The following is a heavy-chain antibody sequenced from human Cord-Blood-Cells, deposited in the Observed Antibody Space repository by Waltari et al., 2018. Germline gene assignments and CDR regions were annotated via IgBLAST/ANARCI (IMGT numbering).Heavy chain of an antibody. J-gene: IGHJ4*02. CDR2: IYYSGST. CDR1: GGSISSSSYY. Sequence: QLQLQESGPGLVKPSETLSLTCTVSGGSISSSSYYWGWIRQPPGKGLEWIWSIYYSGSTYYTPSLTSRVTISVDTSKNQFPRKLSSVTAADTAVYYCARLSAIVVVPAAMSFDYWGQGTLVTVSS. V-gene: IGHV4-39*01. D-gene: IGHD2-2*01. CDR3: ARLSAIVVVPAAMSFDY.